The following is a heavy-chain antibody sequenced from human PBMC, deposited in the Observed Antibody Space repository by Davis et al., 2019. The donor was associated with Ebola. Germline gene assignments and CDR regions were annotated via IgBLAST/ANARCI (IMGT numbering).Heavy chain of an antibody. J-gene: IGHJ6*02. Sequence: ASVKVSCKASGYTFTGYYMHWVRQAPGQGLEWMGWINPNSGGTNYAQKFQGWVTMTRDTSISTAYMALSRLRSDDTAVYYCAREQSLRFLEWLPDYGMDVWGQGTTVTVSS. CDR1: GYTFTGYY. CDR2: INPNSGGT. V-gene: IGHV1-2*04. CDR3: AREQSLRFLEWLPDYGMDV. D-gene: IGHD3-3*01.